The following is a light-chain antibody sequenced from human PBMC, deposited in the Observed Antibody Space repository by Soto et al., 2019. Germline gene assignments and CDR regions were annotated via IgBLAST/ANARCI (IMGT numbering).Light chain of an antibody. Sequence: EIVMTQSPATLSVSPGERATLSCRASQSVSSNLAWYQQKPGQAPRLLIYGASTRATGIPARFSGSGSGTEFTLTISSLQSEDFGVYYCQQYDYWLSLTFGGGTKVQMK. CDR3: QQYDYWLSLT. J-gene: IGKJ4*01. CDR1: QSVSSN. V-gene: IGKV3-15*01. CDR2: GAS.